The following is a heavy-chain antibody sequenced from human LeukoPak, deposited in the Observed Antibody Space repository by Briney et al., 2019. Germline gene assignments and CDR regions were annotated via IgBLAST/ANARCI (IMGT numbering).Heavy chain of an antibody. V-gene: IGHV3-9*01. J-gene: IGHJ4*02. D-gene: IGHD6-19*01. CDR1: GFTFSSYE. CDR2: ISWNSGSI. CDR3: AKDSYSSGWYGAPDFDY. Sequence: PGGSLRLSCAASGFTFSSYEMNWVRQAPGKGLEWVSGISWNSGSIGYADSVKGRFTISRDNAKNSLYLQMNSLRAEDTALYYCAKDSYSSGWYGAPDFDYWGQGTLVTVSS.